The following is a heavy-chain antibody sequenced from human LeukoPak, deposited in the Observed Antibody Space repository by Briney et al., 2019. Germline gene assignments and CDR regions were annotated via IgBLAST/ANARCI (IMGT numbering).Heavy chain of an antibody. D-gene: IGHD6-19*01. V-gene: IGHV3-73*01. CDR2: IRSKANSYAT. Sequence: GGSLRLSCAASGFTFSGSAMHWVRRASGKGLEWVGRIRSKANSYATAYAASVKGRFTISRDDSKNTAYLQMNSLKTEDTAVYYCTRAVAGKSGDYWGQGTLVTVSS. CDR3: TRAVAGKSGDY. CDR1: GFTFSGSA. J-gene: IGHJ4*02.